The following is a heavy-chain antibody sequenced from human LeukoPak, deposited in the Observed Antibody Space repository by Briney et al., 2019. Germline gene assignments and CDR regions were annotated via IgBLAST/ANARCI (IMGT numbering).Heavy chain of an antibody. J-gene: IGHJ4*02. D-gene: IGHD6-6*01. V-gene: IGHV3-7*01. CDR3: ARRGGSSSRRSPIDY. Sequence: GGSLRLSCEASGFTFSDYWMTWVRQAPGKGPEWVDNIKQDGSQRYYVDSVRGRFTISRDNAKNSLFLQMNGLRAEDTAVYYCARRGGSSSRRSPIDYWGQGTLVTVSS. CDR2: IKQDGSQR. CDR1: GFTFSDYW.